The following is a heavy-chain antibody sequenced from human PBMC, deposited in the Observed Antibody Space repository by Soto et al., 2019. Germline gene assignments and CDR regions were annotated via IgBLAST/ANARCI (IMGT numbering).Heavy chain of an antibody. D-gene: IGHD2-15*01. V-gene: IGHV3-48*01. CDR1: GFTFRSYS. J-gene: IGHJ4*02. CDR2: ISSSSITI. Sequence: EVQLVESGGGLVQPGGSLRLSCAASGFTFRSYSMNWVRQAPGKGLERVSYISSSSITIYYADSVKGRFTISRDNAKNSLYLQMNSLRAEDTAVYYCSRGRDIVVVVAATLDYWGQGTLVTVSS. CDR3: SRGRDIVVVVAATLDY.